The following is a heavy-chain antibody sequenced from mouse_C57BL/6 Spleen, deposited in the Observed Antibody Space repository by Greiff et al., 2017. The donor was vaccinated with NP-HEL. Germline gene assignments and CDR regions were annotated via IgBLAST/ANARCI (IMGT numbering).Heavy chain of an antibody. V-gene: IGHV5-17*01. J-gene: IGHJ2*01. Sequence: EVQGVESGGGLVKPGGSLKLSCAASGFTFSDYGMHWVRQAPEKGLEWVAYISSGSSTIYYADTVKGRFTISRDNAKNTLFLQMNSLRSGATAMYYCERQENWLLHLDYWGKGTTLTVSS. D-gene: IGHD2-3*01. CDR2: ISSGSSTI. CDR3: ERQENWLLHLDY. CDR1: GFTFSDYG.